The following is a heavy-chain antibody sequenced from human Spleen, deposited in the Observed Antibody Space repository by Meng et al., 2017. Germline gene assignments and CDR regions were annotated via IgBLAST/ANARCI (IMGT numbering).Heavy chain of an antibody. Sequence: SETLSLTCAVSGYSITNGYYWGWIRQPPGKGLEWIASLYYGGTSYYSSSLRSRVTISPDTSKNQFSLKLSSVTAADTAVYYCARATYYYGSGSENWGQGTLVTVSS. D-gene: IGHD3-10*01. CDR2: LYYGGTS. CDR3: ARATYYYGSGSEN. CDR1: GYSITNGYY. J-gene: IGHJ4*02. V-gene: IGHV4-38-2*01.